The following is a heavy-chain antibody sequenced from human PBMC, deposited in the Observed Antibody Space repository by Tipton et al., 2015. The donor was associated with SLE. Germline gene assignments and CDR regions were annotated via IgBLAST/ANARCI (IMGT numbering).Heavy chain of an antibody. CDR2: IYYSGST. CDR1: GGSISSYY. Sequence: TLSLTCTVSGGSISSYYWSWIRQPPGKGLEWIGYIYYSGSTSYNPSLKSRVTMSVDTSKNQLSLKLSSVTDADTAVYYCARYCSSSSCSYYFDYWGQGALVTVSS. V-gene: IGHV4-59*01. J-gene: IGHJ4*02. D-gene: IGHD2-2*01. CDR3: ARYCSSSSCSYYFDY.